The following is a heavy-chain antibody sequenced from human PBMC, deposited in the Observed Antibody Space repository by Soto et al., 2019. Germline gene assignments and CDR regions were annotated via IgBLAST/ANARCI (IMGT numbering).Heavy chain of an antibody. CDR2: IIPILGIA. D-gene: IGHD6-19*01. CDR3: ARKESVACSSGWYSGSGAFDI. J-gene: IGHJ3*02. Sequence: QVQLVQSGAEVKKPGSSVKVSCKASGGTFSSYTISWVRQAPGQGLEWMGRIIPILGIANYAQKFQGRVTITADKPTSTAYMELSSLRSEDTAVYYCARKESVACSSGWYSGSGAFDIWGQGTMVTVSS. V-gene: IGHV1-69*02. CDR1: GGTFSSYT.